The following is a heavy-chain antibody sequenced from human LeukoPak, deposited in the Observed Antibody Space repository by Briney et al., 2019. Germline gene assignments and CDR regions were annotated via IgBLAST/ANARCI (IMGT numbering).Heavy chain of an antibody. Sequence: GGSLRLSCAASGFTVSRNYMRWVRQAPGKGLEWVSVIYTDGSTYYADSVKGRFTISRDNSKNTLYLQLNSLRAEDTAVYYCARDYGDYGGQGTLVTVSS. CDR2: IYTDGST. CDR1: GFTVSRNY. V-gene: IGHV3-53*03. J-gene: IGHJ4*02. CDR3: ARDYGDY. D-gene: IGHD3-10*01.